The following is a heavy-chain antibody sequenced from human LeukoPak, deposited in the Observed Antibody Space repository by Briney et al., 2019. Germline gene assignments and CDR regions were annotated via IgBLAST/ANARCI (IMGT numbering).Heavy chain of an antibody. CDR2: ISSSSSHI. J-gene: IGHJ4*02. CDR3: ARGAAAGDY. Sequence: GSLRLSCAASGFTFSSYSMNWVRQAPGKGLECVSSISSSSSHIGYADSVKGRFTISRDNAKNLLYLQMNSLRAEDTAVYYCARGAAAGDYWGQGTLVTVSS. V-gene: IGHV3-21*01. D-gene: IGHD6-13*01. CDR1: GFTFSSYS.